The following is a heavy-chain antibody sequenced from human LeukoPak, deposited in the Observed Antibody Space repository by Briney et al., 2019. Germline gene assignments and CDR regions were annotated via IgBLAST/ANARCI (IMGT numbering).Heavy chain of an antibody. CDR2: IYHSGST. V-gene: IGHV4-4*02. J-gene: IGHJ4*02. CDR3: ASRAPRDNYNRYLPIDY. CDR1: GASISNSNW. Sequence: SETLSLTCAVAGASISNSNWWTGVRQPPGKGLEWIGEIYHSGSTNYKPYLKSRATISVDKSKNQFSLKLSSVTAADTAVYYCASRAPRDNYNRYLPIDYWGQGTLVTVSS. D-gene: IGHD3-22*01.